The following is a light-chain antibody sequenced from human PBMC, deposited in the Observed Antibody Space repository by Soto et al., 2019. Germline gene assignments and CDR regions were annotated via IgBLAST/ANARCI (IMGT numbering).Light chain of an antibody. CDR1: LGISSY. CDR2: AAS. CDR3: LHLNSYSPDT. Sequence: DIQLTQSPSFLSASVGDRVTITCRASLGISSYLAWYQQKPGTAPKLLIFAASTLQNGVPSRFSGSGSGTQFTLTISSLQPEDFATYYCLHLNSYSPDTFGPGTKVDIK. V-gene: IGKV1-9*01. J-gene: IGKJ3*01.